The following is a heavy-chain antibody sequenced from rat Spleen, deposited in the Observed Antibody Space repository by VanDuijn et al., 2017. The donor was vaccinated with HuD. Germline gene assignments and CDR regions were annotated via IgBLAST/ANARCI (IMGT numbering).Heavy chain of an antibody. CDR1: GFTFSDYY. Sequence: EVQLVESGGGLVQPGRSLKFSCAASGFTFSDYYMAWVRQAPTKGLEWVATISYDGSSTYYRDSVKGRFTISRNNAKSTLYLQMDSLRSEDTATYYCTRHFSPADYYSSFPVLYWGQGTLVTVSS. CDR2: ISYDGSST. V-gene: IGHV5-7*01. CDR3: TRHFSPADYYSSFPVLY. J-gene: IGHJ3*01. D-gene: IGHD1-2*01.